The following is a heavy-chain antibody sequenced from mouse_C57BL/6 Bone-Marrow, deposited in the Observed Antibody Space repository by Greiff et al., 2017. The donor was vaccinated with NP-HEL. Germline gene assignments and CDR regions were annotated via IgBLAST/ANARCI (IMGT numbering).Heavy chain of an antibody. Sequence: QVQLQQPGAELVRPGSSVKLSCKASGYTFTSYWMHWVKQRPIQGLEWIGNIDPSDSETPYNQKFKDKATLTVDKSSSTAYMQLSSLTSEDSAVYYCARYPIYYDYDNAMDYWGQGTSVTVSS. CDR2: IDPSDSET. V-gene: IGHV1-52*01. D-gene: IGHD2-4*01. CDR1: GYTFTSYW. J-gene: IGHJ4*01. CDR3: ARYPIYYDYDNAMDY.